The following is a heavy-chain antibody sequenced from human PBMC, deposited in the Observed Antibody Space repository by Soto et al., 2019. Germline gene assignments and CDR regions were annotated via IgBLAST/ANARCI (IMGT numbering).Heavy chain of an antibody. J-gene: IGHJ4*02. Sequence: EVQLLASGGGLVQPGGSLRLSCAASGFTFSSYAMSWVRQAPGKGLEWVSAISGRGGSTYYADSVKGRFTISRDNSKRTLYRQMNSLRAEDTAVYYCAHGPGDSYGSRFDYWGQGTMVTVSS. D-gene: IGHD5-18*01. V-gene: IGHV3-23*01. CDR2: ISGRGGST. CDR3: AHGPGDSYGSRFDY. CDR1: GFTFSSYA.